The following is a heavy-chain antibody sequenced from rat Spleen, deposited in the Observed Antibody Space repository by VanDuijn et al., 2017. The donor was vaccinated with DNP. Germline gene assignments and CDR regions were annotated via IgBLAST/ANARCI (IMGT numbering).Heavy chain of an antibody. V-gene: IGHV5-31*01. CDR1: GFTFINYW. Sequence: EVQLVESGGDLVQPGRSLKVSCVASGFTFINYWMTWIRQAPGKGLEWVATINTSGGTTYYADSVKGRFTISRDNAHNTLYLQMNSLGSEDTATYYCARGNYPGINTFDYWGQGVMVTVSS. D-gene: IGHD1-4*01. CDR2: INTSGGTT. CDR3: ARGNYPGINTFDY. J-gene: IGHJ2*01.